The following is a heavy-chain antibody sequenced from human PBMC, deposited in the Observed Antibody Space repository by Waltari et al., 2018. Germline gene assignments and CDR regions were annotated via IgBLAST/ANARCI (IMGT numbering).Heavy chain of an antibody. D-gene: IGHD6-13*01. CDR2: MNPNSGNT. CDR3: AGGRYSSPAFYYYYGMDV. CDR1: GYTFTSYD. Sequence: QVQLVQSGAEVKKPGASVKVSCKASGYTFTSYDINWVRQATGQGLEWMGWMNPNSGNTGYAQKFQGRVTMTRNTSISTAYMELSSLRSEDTAVYYCAGGRYSSPAFYYYYGMDVWGQGTTVIVSS. V-gene: IGHV1-8*01. J-gene: IGHJ6*02.